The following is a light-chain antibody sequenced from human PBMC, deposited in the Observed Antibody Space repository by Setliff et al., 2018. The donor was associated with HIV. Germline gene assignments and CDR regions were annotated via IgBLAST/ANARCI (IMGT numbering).Light chain of an antibody. V-gene: IGLV2-14*03. Sequence: QSVLTQPASVSGSPGQSITISCTGTSRDVGGYNYVSWYQQHPDKAPKLLIYAVTNRPSGISNRFSGSKSGDTASLTISGLLAVDEADYYCNSYTSSIPLYVFGTGTKVTVL. CDR2: AVT. CDR1: SRDVGGYNY. CDR3: NSYTSSIPLYV. J-gene: IGLJ1*01.